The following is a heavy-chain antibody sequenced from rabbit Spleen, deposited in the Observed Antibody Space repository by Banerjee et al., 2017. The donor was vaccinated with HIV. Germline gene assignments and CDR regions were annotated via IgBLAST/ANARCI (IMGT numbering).Heavy chain of an antibody. CDR2: AYAGSSGST. Sequence: QSLEESGGGLVKPGASLTLTCKASGFSFNSGYDMCWVRQAPGKGLEWVACAYAGSSGSTYSATWAKGRFTISKTSSTTVTLQITRRTAADTATYFCARDAGTSFSTYGMDLWGQGTLVTVS. D-gene: IGHD8-1*01. CDR3: ARDAGTSFSTYGMDL. CDR1: GFSFNSGYD. V-gene: IGHV1S40*01. J-gene: IGHJ6*01.